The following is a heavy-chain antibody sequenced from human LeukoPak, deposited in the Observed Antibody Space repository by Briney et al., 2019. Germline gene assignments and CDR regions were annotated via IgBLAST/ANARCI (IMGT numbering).Heavy chain of an antibody. CDR3: ARSGGDGYNS. CDR1: GGSFSGYY. Sequence: PSETLSLTCAVYGGSFSGYYWSWIRQPPGEGLEWIGEINHSGSTNYNPSLKSRVTISVDTSKNQFSLKLSSVTAADTAVYYCARSGGDGYNSWGQGTLVTVSS. D-gene: IGHD5-24*01. CDR2: INHSGST. J-gene: IGHJ5*02. V-gene: IGHV4-34*01.